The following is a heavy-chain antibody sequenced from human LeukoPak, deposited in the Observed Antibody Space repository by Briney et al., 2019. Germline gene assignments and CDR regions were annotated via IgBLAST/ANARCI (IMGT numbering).Heavy chain of an antibody. J-gene: IGHJ1*01. D-gene: IGHD3-16*02. V-gene: IGHV3-33*01. Sequence: PGRSLRLSCAASGFTFSTYAIHWVRQAPGKGLEWVAVIWYDGSEQYYADSVKGRFIISRDNSKSTSDLQMNSLRAEDPAVYYCAREGDSRWGELSPWGQGTLVTVSA. CDR1: GFTFSTYA. CDR3: AREGDSRWGELSP. CDR2: IWYDGSEQ.